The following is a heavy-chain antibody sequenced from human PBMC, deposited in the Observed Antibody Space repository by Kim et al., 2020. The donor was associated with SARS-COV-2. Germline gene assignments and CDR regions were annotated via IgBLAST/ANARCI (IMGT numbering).Heavy chain of an antibody. CDR1: GFTFRSQM. D-gene: IGHD3-16*01. CDR3: VKGMTPMGGY. CDR2: ISEDASRI. V-gene: IGHV3-74*01. J-gene: IGHJ4*02. Sequence: GGSLRLSCAASGFTFRSQMMHWVRQTPGKGLVWVSRISEDASRIDYADAVKGRFTISRDNAKNTLYLQMDSLRLEDTAVYYCVKGMTPMGGYWGQGTQVIASA.